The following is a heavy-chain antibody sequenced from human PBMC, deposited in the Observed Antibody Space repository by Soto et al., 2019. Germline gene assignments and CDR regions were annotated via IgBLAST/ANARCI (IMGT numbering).Heavy chain of an antibody. J-gene: IGHJ3*02. Sequence: QLQLQESGPGLVKPSETLSLTCTVSGGSISSSSYYWGWIRQPPGKGLEWIGSIYYSGSTYYNPSLKSRVTISVDTSKNQFSLKLSSVTAADTAVYYCARRKDGLYSYGSRAFDIWGQGTMVTVSS. D-gene: IGHD5-18*01. CDR1: GGSISSSSYY. CDR3: ARRKDGLYSYGSRAFDI. CDR2: IYYSGST. V-gene: IGHV4-39*01.